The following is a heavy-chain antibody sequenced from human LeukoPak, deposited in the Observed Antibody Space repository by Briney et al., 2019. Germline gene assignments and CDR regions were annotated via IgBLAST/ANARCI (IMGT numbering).Heavy chain of an antibody. CDR1: GFTFSNYG. CDR2: IWYDGSNK. V-gene: IGHV3-30*02. CDR3: AKDSELLPDY. Sequence: GGSLRLSCSASGFTFSNYGMHWVRQAPGKGLEWVAFIWYDGSNKYYADSVKGRFTISRDNSENTLYLQMNSLRAEDTAVYYCAKDSELLPDYWGQGTLVTVSS. J-gene: IGHJ4*02. D-gene: IGHD1-26*01.